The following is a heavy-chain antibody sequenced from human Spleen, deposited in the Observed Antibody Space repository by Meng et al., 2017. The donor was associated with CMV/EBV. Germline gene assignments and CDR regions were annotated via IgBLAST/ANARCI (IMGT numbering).Heavy chain of an antibody. CDR1: ITSGVG. CDR3: AHSPYPHYYYDSSGYYFDY. J-gene: IGHJ4*02. CDR2: IYWNDDK. Sequence: ITSGVGVGWIRQPPGKALEWLALIYWNDDKRYSPSLKSRLTITKDTSKNQVVLTMTNMDPVDTATYYCAHSPYPHYYYDSSGYYFDYWGQGTLVTVSS. V-gene: IGHV2-5*01. D-gene: IGHD3-22*01.